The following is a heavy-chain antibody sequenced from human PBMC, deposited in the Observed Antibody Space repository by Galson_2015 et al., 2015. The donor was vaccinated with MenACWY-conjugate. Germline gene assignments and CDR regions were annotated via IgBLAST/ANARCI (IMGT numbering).Heavy chain of an antibody. D-gene: IGHD3-10*01. V-gene: IGHV3-21*01. J-gene: IGHJ4*02. CDR3: ARVREWFGDLGYYFDY. CDR1: GFTFSSYR. Sequence: SLRLSCAASGFTFSSYRMNWVRQAPGKGLEWVSSISSSSSYIYYADSVKGRFTISRDNAKNSLYLQMNSLRAEDTAVYYCARVREWFGDLGYYFDYWGQGTLVTVSS. CDR2: ISSSSSYI.